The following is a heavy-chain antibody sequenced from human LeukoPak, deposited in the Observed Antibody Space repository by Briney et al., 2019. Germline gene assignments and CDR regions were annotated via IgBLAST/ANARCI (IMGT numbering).Heavy chain of an antibody. V-gene: IGHV1-69*04. D-gene: IGHD3-22*01. Sequence: SVKVSCKASGATFSSYAISWVRQAPGQGLEWMGRIIPILGIANYAQKFQGRVTITADKSTSTAYMELSSLRSEDTAVYYCARDLYYYDSSGYYYWGQGTLVTVSS. CDR2: IIPILGIA. J-gene: IGHJ4*02. CDR3: ARDLYYYDSSGYYY. CDR1: GATFSSYA.